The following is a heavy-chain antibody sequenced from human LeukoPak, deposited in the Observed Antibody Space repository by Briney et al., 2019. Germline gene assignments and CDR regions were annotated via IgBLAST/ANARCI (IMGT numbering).Heavy chain of an antibody. CDR1: GFTFTSSA. Sequence: GTSVKVSCKASGFTFTSSAMQWVRQARGQRLEWIGWIVVGSGNTNYAQKFQERVTITRDMSTSTAYMELSSLRSEDTAVYYCAAAPYYYDSSGHYPFDYWGQGTLVTVSS. V-gene: IGHV1-58*02. D-gene: IGHD3-22*01. J-gene: IGHJ4*02. CDR2: IVVGSGNT. CDR3: AAAPYYYDSSGHYPFDY.